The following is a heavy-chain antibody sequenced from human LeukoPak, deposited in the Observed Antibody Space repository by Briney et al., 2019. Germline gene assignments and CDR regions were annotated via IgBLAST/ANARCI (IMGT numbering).Heavy chain of an antibody. J-gene: IGHJ6*02. CDR3: ARDGTREYSYGYPYYYYGMDV. CDR2: IYSGGST. Sequence: GGSLRLSCAASGFTVSSNYMSWVRLAAGKGLEWVSVIYSGGSTYYADSVKGRFTISRDNSKNTLYLQMNSLRAEDTAVYYCARDGTREYSYGYPYYYYGMDVWGQGTTVTVSS. CDR1: GFTVSSNY. D-gene: IGHD5-18*01. V-gene: IGHV3-53*01.